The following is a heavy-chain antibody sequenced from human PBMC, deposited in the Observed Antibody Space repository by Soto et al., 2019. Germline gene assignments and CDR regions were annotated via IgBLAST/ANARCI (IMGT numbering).Heavy chain of an antibody. D-gene: IGHD3-3*01. J-gene: IGHJ6*02. V-gene: IGHV1-69*13. CDR2: IIPIFGTA. CDR3: ASFSEGFFEWYPLDYYGMDV. CDR1: GGTFSSYA. Sequence: SVKVSCKASGGTFSSYAISWVRQAPGQGLEWMGGIIPIFGTANYAQKFQGRVTITADESTSTAYMELSSLRSEDTAVYYCASFSEGFFEWYPLDYYGMDVWGQGTTVTVSS.